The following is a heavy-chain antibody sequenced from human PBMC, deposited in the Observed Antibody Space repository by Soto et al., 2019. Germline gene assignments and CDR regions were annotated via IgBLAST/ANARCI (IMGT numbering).Heavy chain of an antibody. Sequence: EVQLVETGGGLIQPGGSLRLSCAASGLTVNSKYMSWVRQAPGKGLEWVSVIYSGGTTYYADSLKGRFTISRDNSKNTLYLQMNSLRAEDTAVYYCATSNSHGYPGPFDYWGQGTLVTVSS. D-gene: IGHD5-18*01. V-gene: IGHV3-53*02. CDR1: GLTVNSKY. CDR3: ATSNSHGYPGPFDY. CDR2: IYSGGTT. J-gene: IGHJ4*02.